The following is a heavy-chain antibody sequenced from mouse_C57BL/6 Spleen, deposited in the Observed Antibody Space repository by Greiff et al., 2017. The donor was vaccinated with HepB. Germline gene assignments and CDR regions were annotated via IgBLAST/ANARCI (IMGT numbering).Heavy chain of an antibody. CDR3: TRDLDYSNYEGYFDV. Sequence: EVQRVESGEGLVKPGGSLKLSCAASGFTFSSYAMSWVRQTPEKRLEWVAYISSGGDYIYYADTVKGRFTISRDNARNTLYLQMSSLKSEDTAMYYCTRDLDYSNYEGYFDVWGTGTTVTVSS. D-gene: IGHD2-5*01. J-gene: IGHJ1*03. V-gene: IGHV5-9-1*02. CDR1: GFTFSSYA. CDR2: ISSGGDYI.